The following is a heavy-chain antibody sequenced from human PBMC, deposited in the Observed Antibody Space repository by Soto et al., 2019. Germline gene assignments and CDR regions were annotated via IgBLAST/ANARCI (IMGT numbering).Heavy chain of an antibody. CDR1: GFTFSGSA. J-gene: IGHJ4*02. CDR2: IRSKANSYAT. CDR3: TIHLQWLDRTLADY. D-gene: IGHD6-19*01. Sequence: EVQLVESGGGLVQPGGSLKLSCAASGFTFSGSAMHWVRQSSGKGREWVGRIRSKANSYATAYAASVKGRFTISRDDSKHTAYLQMNSLKTEDTAVYYCTIHLQWLDRTLADYWGQGTLVTVSS. V-gene: IGHV3-73*02.